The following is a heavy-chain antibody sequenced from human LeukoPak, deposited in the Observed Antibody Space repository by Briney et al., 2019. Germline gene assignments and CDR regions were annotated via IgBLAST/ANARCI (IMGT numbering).Heavy chain of an antibody. CDR1: GFTFSSYG. D-gene: IGHD6-19*01. V-gene: IGHV3-33*01. Sequence: GGSLRLSCAASGFTFSSYGMHWVRQAPGKGLEWVAVIWYDGSNKYYADSVKGRFTISRDNSKNTLYLQMNSLRAEDTAVYYCARGPRRWLVRPLGTNYFDYWGQGTLVTVSS. J-gene: IGHJ4*02. CDR3: ARGPRRWLVRPLGTNYFDY. CDR2: IWYDGSNK.